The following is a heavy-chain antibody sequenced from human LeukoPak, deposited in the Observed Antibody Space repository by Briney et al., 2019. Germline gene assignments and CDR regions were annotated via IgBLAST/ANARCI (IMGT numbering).Heavy chain of an antibody. CDR2: INWNGGST. CDR1: GFTFDDYG. Sequence: GGSLRLSCAASGFTFDDYGMSWVRQAPGKGLEWVSGINWNGGSTGYADSVKGRFTISRDNSKNSLYLQMNSLRAEDTALYYCAKDMAAYYYSSGYIDYWGQGTLVTVSS. D-gene: IGHD3-10*01. CDR3: AKDMAAYYYSSGYIDY. V-gene: IGHV3-20*04. J-gene: IGHJ4*02.